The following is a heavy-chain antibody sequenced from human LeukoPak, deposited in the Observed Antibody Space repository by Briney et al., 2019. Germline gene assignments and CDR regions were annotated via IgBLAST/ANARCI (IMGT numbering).Heavy chain of an antibody. CDR1: GYTFTSYG. CDR3: ARFFGYCSSTSCIDAFDI. J-gene: IGHJ3*02. D-gene: IGHD2-2*03. Sequence: ASVKVSCKASGYTFTSYGISWVRPAPGQGLEWMGWISAYNGNTNYAQKLQGRVTMTTDTSTSTAYMELRSLRSDDTAVYYCARFFGYCSSTSCIDAFDIWGQGTMVTVSS. CDR2: ISAYNGNT. V-gene: IGHV1-18*01.